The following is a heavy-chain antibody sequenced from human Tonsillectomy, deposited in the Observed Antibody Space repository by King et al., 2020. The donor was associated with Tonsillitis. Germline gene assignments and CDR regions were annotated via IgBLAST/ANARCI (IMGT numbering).Heavy chain of an antibody. CDR1: GFTFSSYA. J-gene: IGHJ4*02. V-gene: IGHV3-23*04. CDR2: IGGSGGST. CDR3: AKGGYNSGWYFDY. D-gene: IGHD6-19*01. Sequence: VQLVESGGGSVQPGGSLRLSCVASGFTFSSYAMSWVRQAPGKGLQWVSLIGGSGGSTYYADSVKGRFTISRDNSKNTLNLQMNSLRAEDTAVYYCAKGGYNSGWYFDYWGQGTLVTVSS.